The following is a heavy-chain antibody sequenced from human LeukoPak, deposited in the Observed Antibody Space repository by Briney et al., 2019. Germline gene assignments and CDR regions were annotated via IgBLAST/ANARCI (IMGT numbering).Heavy chain of an antibody. Sequence: PGGSLRLSCAASGFTFSSYSMNWVRQAPGKGLEWASSISSSSSYIYYADSVKGRFTISRDNAKNSLYLQMNSLRAEDTAVYYCARDFNWDRYCSGGSCYSVLDYWGQGTLVTVSS. CDR1: GFTFSSYS. J-gene: IGHJ4*02. CDR2: ISSSSSYI. D-gene: IGHD2-15*01. CDR3: ARDFNWDRYCSGGSCYSVLDY. V-gene: IGHV3-21*01.